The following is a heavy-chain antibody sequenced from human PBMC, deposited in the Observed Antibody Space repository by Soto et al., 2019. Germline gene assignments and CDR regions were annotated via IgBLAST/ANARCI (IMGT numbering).Heavy chain of an antibody. D-gene: IGHD5-12*01. V-gene: IGHV1-3*01. CDR3: ARGYRGYVGWFDP. CDR2: INAGNGNT. CDR1: GYTFTSYA. J-gene: IGHJ5*02. Sequence: QVQLVQSGAEVKKPGASVKVSCKASGYTFTSYAMHWVRQAPGQKLEWMGWINAGNGNTKYSQKFQGRVTITRDTSASTAYMELCSLRSEDTAVYYCARGYRGYVGWFDPWGQGTLVTVSS.